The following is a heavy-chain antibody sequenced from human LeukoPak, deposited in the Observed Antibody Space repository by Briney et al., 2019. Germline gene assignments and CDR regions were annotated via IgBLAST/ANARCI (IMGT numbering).Heavy chain of an antibody. J-gene: IGHJ4*02. Sequence: GGSLRLSCAASGFTFNSYSMHWVRQAPGKGLEWVTAISDDETYKFYADSVKGRFTISGDNSKNTLYLQMNSLRAEDTALYYCAKGYGCSSTSCYDTSFDYWGQGTLVTVSS. CDR1: GFTFNSYS. CDR2: ISDDETYK. V-gene: IGHV3-30-3*01. D-gene: IGHD2-2*01. CDR3: AKGYGCSSTSCYDTSFDY.